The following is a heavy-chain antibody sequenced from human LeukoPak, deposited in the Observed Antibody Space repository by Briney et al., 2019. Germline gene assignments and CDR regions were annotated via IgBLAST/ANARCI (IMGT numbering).Heavy chain of an antibody. CDR1: GASISSGNSY. CDR3: ARFSPTPISHVPLSAPPIVYYFDY. J-gene: IGHJ4*02. CDR2: LYTTGTA. Sequence: PSETLSLTCSVSGASISSGNSYWTWIRQPAGKGLEWIGRLYTTGTASYNSSLKSRVAMSLDTSKNQFSLNLTSVTATDTAVYYCARFSPTPISHVPLSAPPIVYYFDYWSQGTLVTVSS. D-gene: IGHD2-2*01. V-gene: IGHV4-61*02.